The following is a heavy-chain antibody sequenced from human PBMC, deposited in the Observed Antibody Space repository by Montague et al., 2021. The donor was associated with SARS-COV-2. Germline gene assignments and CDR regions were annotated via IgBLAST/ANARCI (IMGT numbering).Heavy chain of an antibody. V-gene: IGHV6-1*01. CDR1: GDSVWSNTAA. Sequence: CAISGDSVWSNTAAWNWIRQSPSGGLEWLGRTNYRSKWTSDYATSVEGRISIDPDTTKNQFFLHLRSVTPEDTGIYYCVRDTGSAQAGFDAWGQGTLVTVSS. J-gene: IGHJ4*02. CDR2: TNYRSKWTS. CDR3: VRDTGSAQAGFDA. D-gene: IGHD4-17*01.